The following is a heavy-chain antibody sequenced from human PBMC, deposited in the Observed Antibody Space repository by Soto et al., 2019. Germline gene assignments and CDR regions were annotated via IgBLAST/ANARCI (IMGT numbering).Heavy chain of an antibody. CDR3: AKEFRHAHKLAYLAH. V-gene: IGHV3-23*01. CDR1: GFTFKSYA. D-gene: IGHD6-6*01. CDR2: ITGSGDST. J-gene: IGHJ4*01. Sequence: PGGSLRLSCAASGFTFKSYAVSWVRQAPGKGLEWVSVITGSGDSTYYADSVKGRFTISRDNSKNRLYLQMNSLRAEDTAVYYCAKEFRHAHKLAYLAHWGQGALVTVSS.